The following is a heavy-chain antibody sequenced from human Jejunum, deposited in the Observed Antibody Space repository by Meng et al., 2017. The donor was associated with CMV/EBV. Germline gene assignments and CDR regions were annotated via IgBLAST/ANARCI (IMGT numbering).Heavy chain of an antibody. CDR2: MHSNGGT. V-gene: IGHV4-4*07. D-gene: IGHD2-21*02. CDR3: VGDCGSACYSGTDWGYFDY. J-gene: IGHJ4*02. CDR1: GGSISSYY. Sequence: QVQLQESGAGRVEPSEXLSRSCTXSGGSISSYYWNWIRQPAGKGLEWIGGMHSNGGTNYNPSLESRVTMSGDTSKNEISLKLNSVTAADTAVYYCVGDCGSACYSGTDWGYFDYWGQGTLVTVSS.